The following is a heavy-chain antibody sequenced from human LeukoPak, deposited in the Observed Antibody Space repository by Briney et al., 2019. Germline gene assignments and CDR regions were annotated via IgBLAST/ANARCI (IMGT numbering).Heavy chain of an antibody. D-gene: IGHD2-2*01. J-gene: IGHJ4*02. CDR2: RNEDGNKK. Sequence: GGSLRLSCTASGFTFSRYWMGWVRQAPGKGLEWVANRNEDGNKKYYVDSVKGRFTISRDNTKKSLYLQMNSLRPEDTAVYYCARGCTSSSCYDYWGQGTLVTVSS. V-gene: IGHV3-7*01. CDR1: GFTFSRYW. CDR3: ARGCTSSSCYDY.